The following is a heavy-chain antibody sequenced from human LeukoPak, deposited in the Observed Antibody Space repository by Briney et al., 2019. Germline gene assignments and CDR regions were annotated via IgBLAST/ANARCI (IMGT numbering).Heavy chain of an antibody. CDR1: GYTLTELS. Sequence: GASVKVSFKVSGYTLTELSMHWVRQAPGKGREWVGGFDPEDGETIYAQKFQGRVTITADESPSTAYMELSSLRSEDTAVYYCAGDIRSGPASLDWGQGTLVTVSS. V-gene: IGHV1-24*01. J-gene: IGHJ4*02. CDR2: FDPEDGET. CDR3: AGDIRSGPASLD. D-gene: IGHD3-3*01.